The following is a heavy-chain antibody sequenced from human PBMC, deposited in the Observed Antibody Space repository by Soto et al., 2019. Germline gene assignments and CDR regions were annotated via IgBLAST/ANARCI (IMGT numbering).Heavy chain of an antibody. CDR2: ISGSGGST. V-gene: IGHV3-23*01. CDR3: AKEMAAWELLGYYFDY. Sequence: PGGSLRLSCAASGFTFSSYAMSWVRQAPGKGLEWVSAISGSGGSTYYADSVKGRFTISRDNSKNTLYLQMNSLRAEDTAVYYCAKEMAAWELLGYYFDYWGQGTLVTVSS. D-gene: IGHD1-26*01. J-gene: IGHJ4*02. CDR1: GFTFSSYA.